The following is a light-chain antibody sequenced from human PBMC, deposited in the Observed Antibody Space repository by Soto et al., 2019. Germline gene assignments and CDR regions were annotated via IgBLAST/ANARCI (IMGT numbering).Light chain of an antibody. Sequence: EIVLTQSPGTLSLSPGERATLSCRASQSVSNNYLAWYQQKPGQAPRLLIYGASNRATGIPDRFSGSGSGTEFTLTISRLEPEDFAVDYCQQYGSSGTFGQGTKVDIK. CDR2: GAS. CDR1: QSVSNNY. CDR3: QQYGSSGT. J-gene: IGKJ1*01. V-gene: IGKV3-20*01.